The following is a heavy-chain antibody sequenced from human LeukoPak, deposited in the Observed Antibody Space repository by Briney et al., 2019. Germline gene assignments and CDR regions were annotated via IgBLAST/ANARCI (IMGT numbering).Heavy chain of an antibody. J-gene: IGHJ4*02. V-gene: IGHV3-30*02. CDR1: GFTFSSYA. Sequence: GGSLRLSCAASGFTFSSYAMSWVRQAPGKGLEWVAFIRYDGSNKYYADSVKGRFTISRDNSKNTLYLQMNSLRAEDTAVYYCASDGERDLPLHYWGQGTLVTVSS. CDR3: ASDGERDLPLHY. CDR2: IRYDGSNK. D-gene: IGHD3-10*01.